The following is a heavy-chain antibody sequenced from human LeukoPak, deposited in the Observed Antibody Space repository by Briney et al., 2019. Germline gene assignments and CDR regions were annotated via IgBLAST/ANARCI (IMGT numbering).Heavy chain of an antibody. D-gene: IGHD6-6*01. CDR2: INPSGGST. J-gene: IGHJ4*02. CDR3: AREKGHGIAARGPFDY. V-gene: IGHV1-46*01. CDR1: GYTFTSYY. Sequence: ASVKVSCKASGYTFTSYYMHWVRQAPGQGLEWMGIINPSGGSTSYAQKFQGRVTMTRDTSTSTVYMELSSLRSEDTAVYYCAREKGHGIAARGPFDYWGQGTLVTVSS.